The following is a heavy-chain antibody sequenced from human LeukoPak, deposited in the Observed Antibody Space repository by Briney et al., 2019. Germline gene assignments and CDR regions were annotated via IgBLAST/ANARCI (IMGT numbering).Heavy chain of an antibody. J-gene: IGHJ6*02. V-gene: IGHV4-34*01. CDR1: GGSFSGDY. CDR2: INHSGST. CDR3: ASAKLIWTSYYYGMDV. Sequence: SETLSLTCAVYGGSFSGDYWGWIRQPPGKGLEWIGEINHSGSTNYNPSLKSRVTISVDTSKNQFSLKLSSVTAADTAVYYCASAKLIWTSYYYGMDVWGQGTTVTVSS. D-gene: IGHD3/OR15-3a*01.